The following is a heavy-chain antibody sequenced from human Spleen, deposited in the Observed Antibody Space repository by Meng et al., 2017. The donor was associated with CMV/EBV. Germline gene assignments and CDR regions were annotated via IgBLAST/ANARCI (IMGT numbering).Heavy chain of an antibody. CDR1: GGSISSSSYY. J-gene: IGHJ4*02. Sequence: SETLSLTCTVSGGSISSSSYYWGWIRQPPGKGLEWIGSIYYSGSTYYNPSLKSRVAMSVDTSKKQFSLNLRSVTAADTGVYYCARHVTVDMIFVIISDYFDYWGRGTLVTVSS. CDR2: IYYSGST. D-gene: IGHD3-22*01. V-gene: IGHV4-39*01. CDR3: ARHVTVDMIFVIISDYFDY.